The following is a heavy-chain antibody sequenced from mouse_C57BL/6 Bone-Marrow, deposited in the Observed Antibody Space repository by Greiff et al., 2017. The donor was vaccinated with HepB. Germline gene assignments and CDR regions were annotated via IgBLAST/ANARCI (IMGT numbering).Heavy chain of an antibody. D-gene: IGHD1-1*01. CDR1: GYSITSGYY. Sequence: VQLKESGPGLVKPSQSLSLTCSVTGYSITSGYYWNWIRQFPGNKLEWMGYISYDGSNNYNPSLKNRISITRDTSKNQFFLKLNSVTTEDTATYYCARVRITTVVATDYAMDYWGQGTSVTVSS. V-gene: IGHV3-6*01. CDR2: ISYDGSN. CDR3: ARVRITTVVATDYAMDY. J-gene: IGHJ4*01.